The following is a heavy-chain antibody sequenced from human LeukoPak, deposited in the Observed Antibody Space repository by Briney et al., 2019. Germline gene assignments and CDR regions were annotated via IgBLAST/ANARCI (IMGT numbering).Heavy chain of an antibody. CDR1: GYTLTELS. CDR3: ANLLLEIAVGSGVHGRDV. Sequence: PKASVKVSCKVSGYTLTELSMHWVRQAPGKGLEWMGGFDPADGETIYAQKFQDRVSMTEDTSTDTAYMELSSLRSEDTAVYYCANLLLEIAVGSGVHGRDVWGQGTTVTVSS. V-gene: IGHV1-24*01. D-gene: IGHD2-2*01. CDR2: FDPADGET. J-gene: IGHJ6*02.